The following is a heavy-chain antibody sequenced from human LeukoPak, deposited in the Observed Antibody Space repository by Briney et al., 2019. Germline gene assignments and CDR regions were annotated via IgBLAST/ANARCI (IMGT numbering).Heavy chain of an antibody. D-gene: IGHD3-10*01. V-gene: IGHV4-34*01. CDR2: INHSGST. CDR3: ARYGYYYYYGMDV. Sequence: SETLSLTCAVYGGSFSGYYWSWIRQPPGKGLEWIGEINHSGSTNYNPSLKSRVTISVDTSKNQFSLKLSSVTAADTAVYYCARYGYYYYYGMDVWGQGTTVTVSS. J-gene: IGHJ6*02. CDR1: GGSFSGYY.